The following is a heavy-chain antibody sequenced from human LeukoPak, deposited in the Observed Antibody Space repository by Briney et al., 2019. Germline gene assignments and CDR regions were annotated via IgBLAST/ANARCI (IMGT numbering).Heavy chain of an antibody. Sequence: ASVKVSCKASVYTFTSYGIRWVRQAPGQGLEWMGWISAYNGNTNYAQKLQGRVTMTTDTSTSTAYMELRSLRSDDTAVYYCARDKRYYGDYSWCDYWGQGTLVTVSS. D-gene: IGHD4-17*01. V-gene: IGHV1-18*01. CDR3: ARDKRYYGDYSWCDY. J-gene: IGHJ4*02. CDR2: ISAYNGNT. CDR1: VYTFTSYG.